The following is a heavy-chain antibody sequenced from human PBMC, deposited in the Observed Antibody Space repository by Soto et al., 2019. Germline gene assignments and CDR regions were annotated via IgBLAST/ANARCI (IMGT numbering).Heavy chain of an antibody. D-gene: IGHD3-9*01. CDR3: ASLNFDILTGYYAFDL. CDR1: GGSISGYY. V-gene: IGHV4-59*08. Sequence: SETLSLTCTVYGGSISGYYWSWMSHSPEKGLEYIGYISYGGRTNYNPSLKSRVTTSLDTSKNQFSLKLSSVTAADTAIYYCASLNFDILTGYYAFDLWGQGTMVT. CDR2: ISYGGRT. J-gene: IGHJ3*01.